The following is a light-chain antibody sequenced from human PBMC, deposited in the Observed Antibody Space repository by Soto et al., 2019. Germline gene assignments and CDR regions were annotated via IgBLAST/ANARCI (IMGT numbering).Light chain of an antibody. J-gene: IGKJ5*01. CDR2: DAS. Sequence: EIVLIQSPGTLSLSPGERAALPCRAIQYVSSRSLAWYQQKPGQAPRLLISDASNRATGIPDRFRGSGSGTDFTLTISGLEPEDFAVYFCQHYGSSPPVTFGQGTRLEI. V-gene: IGKV3-20*01. CDR1: QYVSSRS. CDR3: QHYGSSPPVT.